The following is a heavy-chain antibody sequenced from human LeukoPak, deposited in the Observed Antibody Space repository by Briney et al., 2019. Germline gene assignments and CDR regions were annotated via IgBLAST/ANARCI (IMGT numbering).Heavy chain of an antibody. CDR2: ISGSGGST. J-gene: IGHJ4*02. Sequence: GGSLRLSCVASGFTFSSYAMSWVRQAPGKGLEWVSAISGSGGSTYYADSVKGRFTISRDNSKNTLYLQMNSLRAEDTAVYYCAKGRHYYDSSGYRLLEYWGQGTLVTVSS. CDR3: AKGRHYYDSSGYRLLEY. V-gene: IGHV3-23*01. D-gene: IGHD3-22*01. CDR1: GFTFSSYA.